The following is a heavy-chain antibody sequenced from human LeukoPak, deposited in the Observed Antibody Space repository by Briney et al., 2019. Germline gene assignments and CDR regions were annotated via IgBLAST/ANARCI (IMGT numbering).Heavy chain of an antibody. D-gene: IGHD6-13*01. V-gene: IGHV2-70*04. CDR2: IDWADDK. CDR3: ARTSIAAAGTAFDP. J-gene: IGHJ5*02. CDR1: GFSLRTSGMR. Sequence: SGPALVKPTQTLTLTCTFSGFSLRTSGMRVSWIRQPPGKALEWLARIDWADDKFYSTSLKTRLTISKDTSKNQVVLTMTNMDPVDTATYYCARTSIAAAGTAFDPWGQGTLVTVSS.